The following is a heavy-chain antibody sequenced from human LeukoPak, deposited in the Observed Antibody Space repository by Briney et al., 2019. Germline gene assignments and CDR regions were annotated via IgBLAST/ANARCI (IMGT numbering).Heavy chain of an antibody. D-gene: IGHD3-22*01. V-gene: IGHV3-74*01. J-gene: IGHJ4*02. CDR1: GFTFSSYW. Sequence: PGGSLRLSCAASGFTFSSYWMHWVRQAPGKGLVWVSRINSDGSSTSYADSVRGRFTISRDNAKNTLYLQINSLRAEDTAVYYCARGNYSHYYDSSGYYPFDYWGQGTLVTVSS. CDR3: ARGNYSHYYDSSGYYPFDY. CDR2: INSDGSST.